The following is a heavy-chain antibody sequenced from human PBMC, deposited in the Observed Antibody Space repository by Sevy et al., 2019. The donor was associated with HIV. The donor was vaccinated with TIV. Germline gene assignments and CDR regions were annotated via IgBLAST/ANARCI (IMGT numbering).Heavy chain of an antibody. J-gene: IGHJ4*02. D-gene: IGHD6-19*01. CDR3: ARDQYSGGWSGVY. CDR2: ISYDGSNK. CDR1: GFTFSSYA. V-gene: IGHV3-30-3*01. Sequence: GGSLRLSCAASGFTFSSYAMHWVRQAPGKGLEWVAVISYDGSNKYYADSVKGRFTISRDNSKNTLYLQMNSLRAEDTAVYYCARDQYSGGWSGVYWGQGTLVTVSS.